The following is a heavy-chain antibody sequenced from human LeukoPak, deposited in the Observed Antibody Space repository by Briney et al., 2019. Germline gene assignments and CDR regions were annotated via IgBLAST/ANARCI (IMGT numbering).Heavy chain of an antibody. CDR3: ARGLTGTTDWFDP. CDR1: GGSFSGYY. Sequence: SETLSLTCAVYGGSFSGYYWSWIRQPPGKVLEWIGEINHSGSTNYNPSLKSRVTISVDTSKNQYSLKLSSVTAADTAVYYCARGLTGTTDWFDPWGQGTLVTVSS. J-gene: IGHJ5*02. CDR2: INHSGST. V-gene: IGHV4-34*01. D-gene: IGHD1-1*01.